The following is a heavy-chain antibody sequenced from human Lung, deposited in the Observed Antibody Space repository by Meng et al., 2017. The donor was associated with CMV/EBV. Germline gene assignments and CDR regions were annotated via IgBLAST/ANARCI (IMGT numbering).Heavy chain of an antibody. CDR1: GFTASNNY. CDR2: LYSGGST. D-gene: IGHD3-10*01. Sequence: GGFLRLSCAASGFTASNNYMSWVRQAPGKGLEWVPVLYSGGSTYYANSVKGRFTISGDNSKNTLYLQMNSLRAEDTAVYYCARDGVGGDDYWGQGTLVTVSS. V-gene: IGHV3-66*02. J-gene: IGHJ4*02. CDR3: ARDGVGGDDY.